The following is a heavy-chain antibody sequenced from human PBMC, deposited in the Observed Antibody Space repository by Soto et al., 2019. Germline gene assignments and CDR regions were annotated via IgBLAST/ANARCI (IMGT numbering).Heavy chain of an antibody. CDR3: AKVKEDIVVVVAATYFDY. CDR1: GFTFSSYA. CDR2: ISGSGGST. V-gene: IGHV3-23*01. J-gene: IGHJ4*02. D-gene: IGHD2-15*01. Sequence: GGSLRLSCAASGFTFSSYAMSWVRQAPGKGLEWVSAISGSGGSTYYADSVKGRFTISRDNSKNTLYLQMNSLRAEDTAVYYCAKVKEDIVVVVAATYFDYWGQGTLVTVSS.